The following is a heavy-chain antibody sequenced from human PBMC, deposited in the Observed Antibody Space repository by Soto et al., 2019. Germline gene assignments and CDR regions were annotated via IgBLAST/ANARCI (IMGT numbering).Heavy chain of an antibody. Sequence: ASVKVSCKASGYTFTGYYMHWVRQAPGQGLEWMGWINPNSGGTNYAQKFQGRVTMTRDTSISTAYMELSRLRSDDTAVYYCARGSDRFHLVVINDAFDIWGQGTMVTVSS. CDR2: INPNSGGT. CDR3: ARGSDRFHLVVINDAFDI. J-gene: IGHJ3*02. D-gene: IGHD3-22*01. V-gene: IGHV1-2*02. CDR1: GYTFTGYY.